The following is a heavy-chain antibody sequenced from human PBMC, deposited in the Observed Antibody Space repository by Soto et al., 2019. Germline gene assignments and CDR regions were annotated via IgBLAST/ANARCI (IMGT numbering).Heavy chain of an antibody. Sequence: ASVKVSCKASGYTFASYYMHWVRQAPGQGLEWMGIINPSGGSTSYAQKFQGRVTMTRDTSTSTVYMELNSLRSEDTAVYYCARGYSSGWYGPDVWGQGTTVTVSS. J-gene: IGHJ6*02. CDR1: GYTFASYY. D-gene: IGHD6-19*01. V-gene: IGHV1-46*03. CDR3: ARGYSSGWYGPDV. CDR2: INPSGGST.